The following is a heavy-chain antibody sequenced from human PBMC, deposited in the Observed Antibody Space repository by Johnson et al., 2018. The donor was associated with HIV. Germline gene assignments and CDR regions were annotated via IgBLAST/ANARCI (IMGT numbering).Heavy chain of an antibody. V-gene: IGHV3-74*02. D-gene: IGHD6-13*01. CDR1: GFTFSSYW. CDR2: IIGDESIT. J-gene: IGHJ3*01. Sequence: EVQLVESGGGVVRPGGSLRLSCAASGFTFSSYWMHWVRQAPGKGLVWVSHIIGDESITNYADSVKGRFTISRDNAKNTLYLQMSSLRAEDTAMYYCAAQKQPTFWGQGTMVTVSS. CDR3: AAQKQPTF.